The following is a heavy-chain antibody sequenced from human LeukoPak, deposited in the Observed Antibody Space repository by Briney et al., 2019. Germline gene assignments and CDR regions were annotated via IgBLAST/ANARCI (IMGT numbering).Heavy chain of an antibody. J-gene: IGHJ6*02. CDR1: GFTFSSYA. CDR3: ATLIPDYYDSSGYYGDYYYYGMDV. D-gene: IGHD3-22*01. CDR2: ISGSGSTT. V-gene: IGHV3-23*01. Sequence: GGSLRLSCAASGFTFSSYAMSWVRQAPGKGLDWVSAISGSGSTTYTSDSVKGRFTISRDNSKNTLYLQMNSLRAEDTAVYYCATLIPDYYDSSGYYGDYYYYGMDVWGQGTTVTVSS.